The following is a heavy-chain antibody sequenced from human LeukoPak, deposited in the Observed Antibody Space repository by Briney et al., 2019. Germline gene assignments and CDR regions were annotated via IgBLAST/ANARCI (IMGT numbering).Heavy chain of an antibody. CDR1: GYTFIGSY. J-gene: IGHJ3*02. D-gene: IGHD2-15*01. Sequence: ASVKVSCKASGYTFIGSYVHWVRQAPGQGLEWMGWIDPNSGGTDYAQKFQGRVTMTRDTSISTAYMELSSLRSEDTAVYYCAREGYCSGGSCYPKNAFDIWGQGTMVTVSS. CDR3: AREGYCSGGSCYPKNAFDI. CDR2: IDPNSGGT. V-gene: IGHV1-2*02.